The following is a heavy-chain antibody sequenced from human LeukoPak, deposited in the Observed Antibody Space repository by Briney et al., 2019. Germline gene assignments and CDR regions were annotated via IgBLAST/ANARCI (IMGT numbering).Heavy chain of an antibody. D-gene: IGHD3-3*01. CDR2: IIPILGIA. Sequence: GASVKVSCKASGGTFSSYAISWVRQAPGQGLEWMGRIIPILGIANYAQKFQGRVTITADKSTSTAYMELSSLRSEDTAVYYCARGADFWSGYNDYWGQGTLVSVSS. CDR3: ARGADFWSGYNDY. V-gene: IGHV1-69*04. J-gene: IGHJ4*02. CDR1: GGTFSSYA.